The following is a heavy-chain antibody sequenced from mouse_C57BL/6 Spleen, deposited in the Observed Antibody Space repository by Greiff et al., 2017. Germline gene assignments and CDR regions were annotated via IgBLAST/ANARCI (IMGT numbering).Heavy chain of an antibody. CDR1: GYTFTDYY. V-gene: IGHV1-26*01. Sequence: EVQLQQSGPELVKPGASVKISCKASGYTFTDYYMNWVKQSPGKSLEWIGDINPNNGGTSYNQKFKGKATFTVAKSSSTAYMELRSLTSEDSAVYYCARVHYGSSYGGAMDYWGQGTSVTVSS. D-gene: IGHD1-1*01. CDR3: ARVHYGSSYGGAMDY. J-gene: IGHJ4*01. CDR2: INPNNGGT.